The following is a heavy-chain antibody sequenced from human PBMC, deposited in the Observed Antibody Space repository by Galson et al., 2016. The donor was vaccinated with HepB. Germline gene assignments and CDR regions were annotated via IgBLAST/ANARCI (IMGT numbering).Heavy chain of an antibody. J-gene: IGHJ3*02. CDR1: GFSFSSYG. CDR3: ARDRRSGSYGDDVHI. CDR2: IWYDGSSK. Sequence: SLRLSCAASGFSFSSYGIHWVRQAPGKGLEWVTVIWYDGSSKYYAGSVRGRFTISRDNSKNMVYLQMNSLRAEDTAVYYCARDRRSGSYGDDVHIVAQGTMVTVSS. D-gene: IGHD2-15*01. V-gene: IGHV3-33*01.